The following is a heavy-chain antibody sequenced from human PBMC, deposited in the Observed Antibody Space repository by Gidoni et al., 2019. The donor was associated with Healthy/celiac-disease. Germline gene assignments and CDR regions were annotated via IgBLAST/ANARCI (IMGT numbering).Heavy chain of an antibody. J-gene: IGHJ4*02. CDR1: GFPFSNAW. CDR2: IKSKTDGGTT. V-gene: IGHV3-15*01. CDR3: TTDSPYYYDSSGYSLDY. D-gene: IGHD3-22*01. Sequence: EVQLVESGGGLVKPGGSLRLSCAASGFPFSNAWMSWVRQAPGKGLEWVGRIKSKTDGGTTDYAAPVKGRFTISRDDSKNTLYLQMNSLKTEDTAVYYCTTDSPYYYDSSGYSLDYWGQGTLVTVSS.